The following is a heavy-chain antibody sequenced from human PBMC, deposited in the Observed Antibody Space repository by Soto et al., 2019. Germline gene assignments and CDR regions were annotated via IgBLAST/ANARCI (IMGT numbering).Heavy chain of an antibody. V-gene: IGHV4-59*08. Sequence: QVQLQESGPGLVKPSETLSLTCTVSGGSISSYYWSWIRQPPGKGLEWIGYIYYSGSTNYNPSLKSRVTLSVDTSKNQFSLKLSSVTAADTAVYYCARLEYQLLSLYYYYGMDVWGQGTTVPVSS. CDR2: IYYSGST. CDR3: ARLEYQLLSLYYYYGMDV. CDR1: GGSISSYY. D-gene: IGHD2-2*01. J-gene: IGHJ6*02.